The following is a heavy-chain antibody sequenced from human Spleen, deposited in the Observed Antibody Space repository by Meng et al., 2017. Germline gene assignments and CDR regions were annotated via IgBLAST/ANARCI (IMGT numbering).Heavy chain of an antibody. CDR2: INVYNGKT. CDR3: ARDEDISAAGKLFGDY. Sequence: QGQLVQSGAEVKKPGASVKVSCDASGYTLSSDGFSWVRQAPGQGLEWLGWINVYNGKTDYALKFQDRVTMTTDTFTNTAYMELRSLRSDDTAMYYCARDEDISAAGKLFGDYWGQGTLVTVSS. J-gene: IGHJ4*02. V-gene: IGHV1-18*01. D-gene: IGHD6-25*01. CDR1: GYTLSSDG.